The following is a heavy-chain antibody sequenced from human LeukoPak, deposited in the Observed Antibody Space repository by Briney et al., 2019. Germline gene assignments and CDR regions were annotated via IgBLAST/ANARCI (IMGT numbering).Heavy chain of an antibody. V-gene: IGHV4-38-2*02. CDR3: VGMFSL. CDR2: LSHIGTT. CDR1: GYSITSDYH. Sequence: SETLSLTCTVSGYSITSDYHCGWIRQPPGKGLEWIGSLSHIGTTYYNPSLHSRATISLDTSKNQVSLNLTSVTAADTAVYYCVGMFSLWGQGILVAVSS. J-gene: IGHJ4*01. D-gene: IGHD3-10*02.